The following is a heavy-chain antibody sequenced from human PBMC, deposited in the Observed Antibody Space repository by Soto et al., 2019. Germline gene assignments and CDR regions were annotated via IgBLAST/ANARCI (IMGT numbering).Heavy chain of an antibody. CDR3: ASSIAAAGTHYYGMDV. J-gene: IGHJ6*01. CDR1: GGSISSYY. V-gene: IGHV4-59*08. Sequence: QVQLQESGPGLVKPSETLSLTCTVSGGSISSYYWSWIRQPPGKGLEWIGYIYYSGSTNYNPSLKSRVTISVDTSKNQFSLKLSSVTAADTAVYYGASSIAAAGTHYYGMDVWGQGTTVTVSS. CDR2: IYYSGST. D-gene: IGHD6-13*01.